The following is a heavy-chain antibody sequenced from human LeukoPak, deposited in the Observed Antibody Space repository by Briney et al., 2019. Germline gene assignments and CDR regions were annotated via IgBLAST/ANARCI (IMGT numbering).Heavy chain of an antibody. Sequence: ASVKVSCKASGYTFTSNAINWVRQAPGQGLEWMGWINTNTGNPTYAQGFTGRFVFSLDTSVNTAYLQINSLKPEDTAVFYCARVSYNSGWFSDYWGQGTLVTVSS. CDR3: ARVSYNSGWFSDY. CDR1: GYTFTSNA. J-gene: IGHJ4*02. D-gene: IGHD6-19*01. V-gene: IGHV7-4-1*02. CDR2: INTNTGNP.